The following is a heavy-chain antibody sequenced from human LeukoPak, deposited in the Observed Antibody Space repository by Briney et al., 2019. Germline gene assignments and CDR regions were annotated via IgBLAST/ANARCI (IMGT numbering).Heavy chain of an antibody. J-gene: IGHJ3*02. CDR1: GYTFTSYY. CDR2: INPSGGST. D-gene: IGHD6-19*01. Sequence: ASVKVSCKASGYTFTSYYMHRVRQAPGQGLEWMGIINPSGGSTSYAQKSQGRVTMTRDTSTSTVYMELSSLRSEDTAVYYCARGAPLAVAGPDAFDIWGQGTMVTVSS. V-gene: IGHV1-46*01. CDR3: ARGAPLAVAGPDAFDI.